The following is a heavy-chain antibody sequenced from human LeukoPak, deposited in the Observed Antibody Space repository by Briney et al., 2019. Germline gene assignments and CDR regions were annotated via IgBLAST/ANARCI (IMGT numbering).Heavy chain of an antibody. V-gene: IGHV4-61*01. CDR2: IYYSGST. Sequence: SETLSLTCTVSGGSISSSSYYWSWIRQPPGKGLEWIGYIYYSGSTNYNPSLKSRVTISVDTSKNQFSLKLSSVTAADTAVYYCARAITPGGWYFDYWGQGTLVTVSS. CDR3: ARAITPGGWYFDY. CDR1: GGSISSSSYY. J-gene: IGHJ4*02. D-gene: IGHD5-24*01.